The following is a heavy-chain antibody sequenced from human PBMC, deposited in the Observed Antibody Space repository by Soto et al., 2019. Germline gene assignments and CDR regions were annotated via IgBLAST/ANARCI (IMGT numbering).Heavy chain of an antibody. J-gene: IGHJ3*02. D-gene: IGHD3-10*01. Sequence: ASVKVSCKASGYTFTSYGISWVRQAPGQGLEWMGWISAYNGTTNYAQKFQGRVTITADESTSTAYMELSSLRSEDTAVYYCARVWVRGLELSRTMVRFGAFDIWGQGTMVTVSS. CDR1: GYTFTSYG. CDR3: ARVWVRGLELSRTMVRFGAFDI. V-gene: IGHV1-18*01. CDR2: ISAYNGTT.